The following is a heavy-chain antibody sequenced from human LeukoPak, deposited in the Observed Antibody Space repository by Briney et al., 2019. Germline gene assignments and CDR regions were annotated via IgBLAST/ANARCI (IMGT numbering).Heavy chain of an antibody. CDR1: GGTFSSYT. CDR2: IIPILGIA. J-gene: IGHJ6*02. D-gene: IGHD6-19*01. Sequence: SVKVSCKASGGTFSSYTISWVRHAPGQGLEWMGRIIPILGIANYAQKFQGRVTITADKSTSTAYMELSSLRSEDTAVYYCARFSSGTGVDVWGQGTTVTVSS. V-gene: IGHV1-69*02. CDR3: ARFSSGTGVDV.